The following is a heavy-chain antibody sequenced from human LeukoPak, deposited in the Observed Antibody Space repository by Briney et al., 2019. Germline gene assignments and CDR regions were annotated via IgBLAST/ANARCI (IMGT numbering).Heavy chain of an antibody. Sequence: SQTLSLTCTVSGGSISSGGYYWSWIRQHPGKGLEWIGYIYYSGSTYYNPSLKSRVTISVDTSKNQFSLKLSSVTAADTAVYYCAREPYDSSGSILGWGQGTLVTVSS. CDR3: AREPYDSSGSILG. V-gene: IGHV4-31*03. CDR2: IYYSGST. D-gene: IGHD3-22*01. J-gene: IGHJ4*02. CDR1: GGSISSGGYY.